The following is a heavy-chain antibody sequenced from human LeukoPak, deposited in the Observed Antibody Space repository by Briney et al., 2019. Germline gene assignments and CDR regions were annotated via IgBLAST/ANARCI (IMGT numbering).Heavy chain of an antibody. CDR1: GGSISSGDYY. CDR3: ARGCSSTSCYTGREAFDI. Sequence: SETLSLTCTVSGGSISSGDYYWSWIRQPPGKGLEWIGSIYYSGSTYYNPSLKSRVTISVDTSKNQFSLKLSSVTAADTAVYYCARGCSSTSCYTGREAFDIWGQGTMVTVSS. CDR2: IYYSGST. J-gene: IGHJ3*02. D-gene: IGHD2-2*02. V-gene: IGHV4-39*07.